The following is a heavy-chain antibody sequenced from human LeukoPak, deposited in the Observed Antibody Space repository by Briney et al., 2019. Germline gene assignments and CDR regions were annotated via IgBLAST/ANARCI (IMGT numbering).Heavy chain of an antibody. D-gene: IGHD4-23*01. V-gene: IGHV3-21*01. CDR2: ISSSGSYI. Sequence: GGSLRLSCATSGFTFTNYWMTWVRQVPGKGLEWVSSISSSGSYIFYADSVKGRFTISRDNAKNSLYLQMNSLRVEDTAVYYCARGGGGNGNDAFDIWGQGTMVTVSS. CDR1: GFTFTNYW. CDR3: ARGGGGNGNDAFDI. J-gene: IGHJ3*02.